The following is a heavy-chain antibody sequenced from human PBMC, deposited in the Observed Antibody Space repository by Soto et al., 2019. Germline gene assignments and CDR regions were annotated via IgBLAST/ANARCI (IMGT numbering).Heavy chain of an antibody. V-gene: IGHV3-48*03. J-gene: IGHJ6*02. D-gene: IGHD2-2*01. CDR1: GFTFSNFE. Sequence: GGSLRLSCAASGFTFSNFEMHWVRQAPGKGLEWVSYINTAGSTKYYAESVKGRFTISRDNARNSLFLQMNSLRAEDTAVYYCAREECSTPNCLTAYYSYGLDVWGQGTTVTVSS. CDR2: INTAGSTK. CDR3: AREECSTPNCLTAYYSYGLDV.